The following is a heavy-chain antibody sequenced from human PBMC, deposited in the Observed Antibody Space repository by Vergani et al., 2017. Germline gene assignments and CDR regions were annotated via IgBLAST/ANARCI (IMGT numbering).Heavy chain of an antibody. V-gene: IGHV1-69*12. Sequence: QVQLVQSGAEVKKPGSSVKVSCKASGGTFSSYAISWVRQAPGQGLEWVGGIIPIFGTANYAQKFQGRVTITADESTSTAYMELSSLRSEDTAVYYCAGDRRIAVAVPFYYWGQGTLVTVSS. CDR1: GGTFSSYA. J-gene: IGHJ4*02. D-gene: IGHD6-19*01. CDR3: AGDRRIAVAVPFYY. CDR2: IIPIFGTA.